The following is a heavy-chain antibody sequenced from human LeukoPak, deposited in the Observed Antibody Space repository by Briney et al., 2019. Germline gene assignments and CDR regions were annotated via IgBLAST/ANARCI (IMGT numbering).Heavy chain of an antibody. Sequence: PGGSLRLSCAASGFTFSNYGMNWVRQAPGKGLEWVSSISSTSSYIYYADSVKGRFTISRDNAKNSLYLQMNSRRAEDTAVYYCARSSGSFFEADYWGQGTLVTVSS. J-gene: IGHJ4*02. V-gene: IGHV3-21*01. CDR1: GFTFSNYG. CDR2: ISSTSSYI. D-gene: IGHD1-26*01. CDR3: ARSSGSFFEADY.